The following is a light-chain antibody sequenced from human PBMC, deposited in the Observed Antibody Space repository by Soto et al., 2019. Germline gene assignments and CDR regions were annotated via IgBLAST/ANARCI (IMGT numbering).Light chain of an antibody. V-gene: IGLV1-40*01. J-gene: IGLJ1*01. Sequence: QSVLTQPPSVSGAPGQRVTISCTGSISNIGAGYDVHWYQQLPGTAPKLLIYANNNRPSGVPDRFSGSKSGTSASLAITGLQAEDEADYYCQSYDSSLSGYVFGIGTKVTVL. CDR3: QSYDSSLSGYV. CDR1: ISNIGAGYD. CDR2: ANN.